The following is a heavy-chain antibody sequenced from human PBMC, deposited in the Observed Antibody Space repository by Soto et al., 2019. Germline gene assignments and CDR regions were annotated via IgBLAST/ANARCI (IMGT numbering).Heavy chain of an antibody. V-gene: IGHV1-2*04. Sequence: ASVKVSCKASGYTFTGYYMHWVRQAPGQRPERKGWINPNSGGTNYAQKFQGWVTMTRDTSISTAYMELSRLRSDDTAVYYCARDRYQSAYYYDSSGYYSFGMDVWGQGTTVTGLL. J-gene: IGHJ6*02. CDR3: ARDRYQSAYYYDSSGYYSFGMDV. D-gene: IGHD3-22*01. CDR1: GYTFTGYY. CDR2: INPNSGGT.